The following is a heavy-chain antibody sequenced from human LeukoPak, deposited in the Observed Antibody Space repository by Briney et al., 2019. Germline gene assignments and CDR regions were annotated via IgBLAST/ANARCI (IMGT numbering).Heavy chain of an antibody. J-gene: IGHJ4*02. D-gene: IGHD3-10*01. V-gene: IGHV4-30-4*01. CDR2: IHYSGST. CDR1: GGSISSGDYY. CDR3: ASEGGITMVRGVINY. Sequence: SETLSLTCTVSGGSISSGDYYWSWIRQPPGKGLEWIGYIHYSGSTYYNPSLKSRVTISVDTSKNQFSLKLSSVTAADTAVYYCASEGGITMVRGVINYWGQGTLVTVSS.